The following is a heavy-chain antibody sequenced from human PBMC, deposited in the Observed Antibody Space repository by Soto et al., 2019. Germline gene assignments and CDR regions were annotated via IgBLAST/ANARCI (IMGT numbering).Heavy chain of an antibody. CDR2: IKSKTDGGTT. CDR1: GFTFSNAW. Sequence: KPGGSLRLSCAASGFTFSNAWMSWVRQAPGKGLEWVGRIKSKTDGGTTDYAAPVKGRFTISRDDSKNTLYLQMNSLKTEDTAVYYCTTRVSMTTVTTVFDYWGQGTLVTVSS. J-gene: IGHJ4*02. D-gene: IGHD4-17*01. V-gene: IGHV3-15*01. CDR3: TTRVSMTTVTTVFDY.